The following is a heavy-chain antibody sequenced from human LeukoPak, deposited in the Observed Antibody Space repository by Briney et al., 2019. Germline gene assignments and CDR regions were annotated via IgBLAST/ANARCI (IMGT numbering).Heavy chain of an antibody. D-gene: IGHD3-3*01. CDR2: ISGSGGST. V-gene: IGHV3-23*01. CDR3: AKDSGLNYDFWSGYYVHPDSFDY. J-gene: IGHJ4*02. CDR1: GFTFSSYA. Sequence: PGGSLRLSCAASGFTFSSYAMSWVRQAPGKGLEWVSAISGSGGSTYYADSVKGRFTISRDNSKNTLYLQMNSLRAEDTAVYYCAKDSGLNYDFWSGYYVHPDSFDYWGQGTLVTVSS.